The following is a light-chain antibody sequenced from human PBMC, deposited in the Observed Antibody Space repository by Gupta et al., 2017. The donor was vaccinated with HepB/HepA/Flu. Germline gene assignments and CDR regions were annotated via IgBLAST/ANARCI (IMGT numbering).Light chain of an antibody. CDR1: SSDIGIYDY. CDR2: EVT. CDR3: SSDTGDNNYV. J-gene: IGLJ1*01. V-gene: IGLV2-8*01. Sequence: QSALTQPPSASGSPGPSVTISCTGTSSDIGIYDYVSWYQQRPGKAPNLMIYEVTQRPSGVPDRFSGSTSGNTASLTVSGRQAEDEADYYCSSDTGDNNYVFGTGTKVTVL.